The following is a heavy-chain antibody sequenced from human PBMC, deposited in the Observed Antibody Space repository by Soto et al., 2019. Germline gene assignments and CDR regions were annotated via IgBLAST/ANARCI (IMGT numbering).Heavy chain of an antibody. Sequence: QVQLVESGGGVVQPGRSLRLSCAVSGFTFSDFGMHWVRQAPGKGLEWVALIWYHGGNEEYADSVKGRFSISRDNSKTTRYLQRDSLRAEDTAVYYCAVRGCVKGVCYNSYDMWGQGTMVTVSS. J-gene: IGHJ3*02. D-gene: IGHD2-8*01. CDR2: IWYHGGNE. CDR1: GFTFSDFG. CDR3: AVRGCVKGVCYNSYDM. V-gene: IGHV3-33*03.